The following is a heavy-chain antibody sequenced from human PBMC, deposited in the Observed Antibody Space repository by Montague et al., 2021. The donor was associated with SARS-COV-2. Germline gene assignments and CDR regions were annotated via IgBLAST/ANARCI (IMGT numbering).Heavy chain of an antibody. CDR2: IYHSGTT. CDR1: GFSIGSGDY. CDR3: VREKAGGLRNVLDI. J-gene: IGHJ3*02. V-gene: IGHV4-38-2*02. D-gene: IGHD3-10*02. Sequence: SETLSPTCTVSGFSIGSGDYWGWIRQPPGKGLEWIGSIYHSGTTXXNPSLQSRLTMSIDTSTNQFSLRLTSVTAADTAVFFCVREKAGGLRNVLDIWGQGTTVTVSS.